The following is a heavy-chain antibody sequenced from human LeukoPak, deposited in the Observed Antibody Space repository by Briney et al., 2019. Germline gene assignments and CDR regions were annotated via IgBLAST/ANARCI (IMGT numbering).Heavy chain of an antibody. CDR3: AKIQPPRGGRSGWYETNDC. D-gene: IGHD6-19*01. CDR1: GFTFSDYY. V-gene: IGHV3-11*01. CDR2: ISSSGSTI. Sequence: GGSLRLSCAASGFTFSDYYMSWIRQARGKGLEWVSYISSSGSTIYYADSVKGRFTISRDNAKNSLYLQMNSLRAEDTAVYYCAKIQPPRGGRSGWYETNDCWGQGTPVTVSS. J-gene: IGHJ4*02.